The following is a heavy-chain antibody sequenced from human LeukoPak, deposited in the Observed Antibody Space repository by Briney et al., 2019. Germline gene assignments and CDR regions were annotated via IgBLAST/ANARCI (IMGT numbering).Heavy chain of an antibody. Sequence: PGGSLRLSCAASGFTFSSYGMHWVRQAPGKGLEWVAVISNDGSNKYYADSVKGRFTISRDNSKNTLYLQMNSLRAEDTAVYYCAKDTGERLGILTGYYKSRKSYFDYWGQGTLVTVSS. CDR2: ISNDGSNK. CDR3: AKDTGERLGILTGYYKSRKSYFDY. V-gene: IGHV3-30*18. D-gene: IGHD3-9*01. CDR1: GFTFSSYG. J-gene: IGHJ4*02.